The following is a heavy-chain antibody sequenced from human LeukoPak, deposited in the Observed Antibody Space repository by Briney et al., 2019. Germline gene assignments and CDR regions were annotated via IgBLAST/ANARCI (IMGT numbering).Heavy chain of an antibody. Sequence: ASVKVSCKASGYTFTSYYMHWVRQAPGQGLEWMGIINPSGSSTSYAQKFQGRVTMTRDTSTSTVYMELSSLRSEDTAVYYCASHCSSTSCLSHYYYMDVWGKGTTVTVSS. CDR2: INPSGSST. D-gene: IGHD2-2*01. V-gene: IGHV1-46*01. J-gene: IGHJ6*03. CDR1: GYTFTSYY. CDR3: ASHCSSTSCLSHYYYMDV.